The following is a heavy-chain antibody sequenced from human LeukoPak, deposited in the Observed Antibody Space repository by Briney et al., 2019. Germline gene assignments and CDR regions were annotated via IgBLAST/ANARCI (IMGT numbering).Heavy chain of an antibody. J-gene: IGHJ4*02. CDR2: IKSKTDGGTT. V-gene: IGHV3-15*01. CDR1: GFTFSNAW. Sequence: GGSLRLSCAASGFTFSNAWMSWVRQAPGKGLEWVGRIKSKTDGGTTDYAAPVKGRFTISRDDSKNTLYLQMNSLKTEDTAVYYCTTWGITMIVVVMDYWGQGTLVTVSS. CDR3: TTWGITMIVVVMDY. D-gene: IGHD3-22*01.